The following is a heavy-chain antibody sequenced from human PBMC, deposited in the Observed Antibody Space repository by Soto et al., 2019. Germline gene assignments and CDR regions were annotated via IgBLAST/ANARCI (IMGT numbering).Heavy chain of an antibody. J-gene: IGHJ6*02. CDR2: IIPIFGTA. Sequence: GASVKVSCKASGGTFSSYAISWVRQAPGQGLEWMGGIIPIFGTANYAQKFQGRVTITADEPTSTAYMELSSLRSEDTAVYYCARVSPGYSYGYDYYYYGMDVWGQGPTVTVSS. D-gene: IGHD5-18*01. CDR3: ARVSPGYSYGYDYYYYGMDV. V-gene: IGHV1-69*13. CDR1: GGTFSSYA.